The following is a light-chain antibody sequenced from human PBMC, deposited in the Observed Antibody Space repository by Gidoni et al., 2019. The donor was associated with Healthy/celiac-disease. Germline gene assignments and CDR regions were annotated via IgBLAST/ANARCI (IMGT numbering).Light chain of an antibody. Sequence: SYLLTPPPSVSVAPGQTDRIPCGGNNIGSKRVHWYQQRPGQAPVLVVYDNSDRPSGIPERFSGSNSGNTATLTISRVEAGEEADYYCQVWDSSSDHVVFGGGTKLTVL. CDR3: QVWDSSSDHVV. V-gene: IGLV3-21*02. J-gene: IGLJ2*01. CDR1: NIGSKR. CDR2: DNS.